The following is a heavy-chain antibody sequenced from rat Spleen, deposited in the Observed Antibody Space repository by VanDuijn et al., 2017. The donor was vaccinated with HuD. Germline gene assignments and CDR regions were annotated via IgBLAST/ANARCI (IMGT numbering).Heavy chain of an antibody. CDR3: ARHYGGYSEYVMDA. CDR2: ISTGGGNT. J-gene: IGHJ4*01. Sequence: EVHLVESGGGLVQPGRSLKLSCAASGFTFSNYDMAWVRQAPTKGLEWVASISTGGGNTYYRDSVKGRFTISRDNAKSTLYLQMDSLRSEDTATYYCARHYGGYSEYVMDAWGQGASVTVSS. CDR1: GFTFSNYD. V-gene: IGHV5-25*01. D-gene: IGHD1-11*01.